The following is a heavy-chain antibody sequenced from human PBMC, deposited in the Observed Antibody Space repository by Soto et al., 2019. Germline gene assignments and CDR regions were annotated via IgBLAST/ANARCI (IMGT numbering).Heavy chain of an antibody. D-gene: IGHD3-16*01. CDR1: GGSISSYY. Sequence: PSETLSLTCTVSGGSISSYYWSWIRQPPGKGLEWIGYIYYSGSTNYNPSLKSRVTISVDTSKNQFSLKLSSVTAEDTAIYYCANTKYGGDCFDYWGQGTLVTVSS. CDR2: IYYSGST. J-gene: IGHJ4*02. V-gene: IGHV4-59*12. CDR3: ANTKYGGDCFDY.